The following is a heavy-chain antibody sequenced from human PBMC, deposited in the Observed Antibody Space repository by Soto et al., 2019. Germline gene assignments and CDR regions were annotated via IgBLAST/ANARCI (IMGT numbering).Heavy chain of an antibody. J-gene: IGHJ4*02. CDR2: INSGNGDT. CDR3: AGAYHSSRPYYFDY. Sequence: ASVKVSCKASGYIFTAYSMHWVRQAPGQRPEWMGWINSGNGDTKYSQKFLGRVTMSRDTSASTAYMELSNLRSEDTAVYFCAGAYHSSRPYYFDYWGPGTLVTVSS. CDR1: GYIFTAYS. V-gene: IGHV1-3*01. D-gene: IGHD6-13*01.